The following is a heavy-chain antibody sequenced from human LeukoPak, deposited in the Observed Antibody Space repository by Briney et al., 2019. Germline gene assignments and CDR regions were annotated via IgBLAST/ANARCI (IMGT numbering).Heavy chain of an antibody. Sequence: SETLSLTCTVSGGSISSGDYYWSWIRQPPGKGLEWIGYIYYSGSTYYNPSLKSRVTISVDTSKNQFSLKLSSVTAADTAVYYCARGATIWSYYYGSGTTGRYFDYWGQGTLVTASS. V-gene: IGHV4-30-4*01. D-gene: IGHD3-10*01. J-gene: IGHJ4*02. CDR1: GGSISSGDYY. CDR3: ARGATIWSYYYGSGTTGRYFDY. CDR2: IYYSGST.